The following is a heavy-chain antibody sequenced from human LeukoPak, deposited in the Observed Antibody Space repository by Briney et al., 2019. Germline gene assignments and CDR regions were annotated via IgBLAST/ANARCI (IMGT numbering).Heavy chain of an antibody. D-gene: IGHD3-10*01. Sequence: SETLSLTCGVSYYAISSGFYWGWLRQPPGKGVECIGIINYSGTTYYNPSLKSRVTISVDTSKNQFSLRLSSVTASDTAMYYCAKVNSYGRGSFHTPFDTWRPATLVTV. CDR2: INYSGTT. J-gene: IGHJ5*02. V-gene: IGHV4-38-2*01. CDR1: YYAISSGFY. CDR3: AKVNSYGRGSFHTPFDT.